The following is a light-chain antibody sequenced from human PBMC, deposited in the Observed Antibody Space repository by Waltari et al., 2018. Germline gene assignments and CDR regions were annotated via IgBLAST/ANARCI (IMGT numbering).Light chain of an antibody. V-gene: IGKV1-27*01. CDR2: AAS. J-gene: IGKJ1*01. CDR3: QRYNGAPGT. Sequence: DIQITQSPSSLSASVGDRVTITCRPSQDINKYLAWYQQKPGQVPKWLIYAASILQSGVPPPFSGSRSGTDFTLTSSALQTEDVANYYCQRYNGAPGTFGQGTKVDI. CDR1: QDINKY.